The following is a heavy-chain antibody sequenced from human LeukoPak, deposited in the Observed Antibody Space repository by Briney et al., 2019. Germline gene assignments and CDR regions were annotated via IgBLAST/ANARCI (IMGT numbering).Heavy chain of an antibody. D-gene: IGHD1-1*01. Sequence: PSETLPLTCTVSGGSVSSGSYYWSWIRQPPGKGLEWIGYIYYSGSTNYNPPLKSRVTISVDTSKNQFSLKLSSVTAADTAVYYCARAHSGYPLDYWGQGTLVTVSS. CDR2: IYYSGST. CDR3: ARAHSGYPLDY. CDR1: GGSVSSGSYY. V-gene: IGHV4-61*01. J-gene: IGHJ4*02.